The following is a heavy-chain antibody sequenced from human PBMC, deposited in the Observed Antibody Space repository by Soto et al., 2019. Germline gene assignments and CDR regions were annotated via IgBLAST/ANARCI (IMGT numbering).Heavy chain of an antibody. J-gene: IGHJ4*02. CDR2: ILYDGSNK. D-gene: IGHD3-22*01. Sequence: QVQLEEPGGGVAQPGGSLRLSCAVSAFPFSSFAMHWVRQAPDKGLEWVAKILYDGSNKYYADSVKGRFIISRDNSKNTLYLQMNSLRAEDTAVYYCARDYYSDDSGRFDYWGQGTLVNVSS. V-gene: IGHV3-30-3*01. CDR1: AFPFSSFA. CDR3: ARDYYSDDSGRFDY.